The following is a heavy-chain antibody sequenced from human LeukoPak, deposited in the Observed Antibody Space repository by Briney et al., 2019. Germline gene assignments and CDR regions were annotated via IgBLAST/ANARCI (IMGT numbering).Heavy chain of an antibody. CDR3: ARSFYSNYGDYYYYGMDV. Sequence: GASVTVSCKASGYTFTGYYMHWVRQAPGQGLEWMGWINPNSGGTNYAQKFQGWVTMTRDTSISTAYMELSRLRSDDTAVYYCARSFYSNYGDYYYYGMDVWGQGTTVTVSS. CDR1: GYTFTGYY. J-gene: IGHJ6*02. V-gene: IGHV1-2*04. CDR2: INPNSGGT. D-gene: IGHD4-11*01.